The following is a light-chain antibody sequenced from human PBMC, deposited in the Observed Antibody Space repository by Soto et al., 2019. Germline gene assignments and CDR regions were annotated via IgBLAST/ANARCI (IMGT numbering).Light chain of an antibody. CDR3: SSYTSSSTLKGV. Sequence: QSALTQPASVSGSPGQSITISCTGTSSDVGGYNYVSWYQQHPGKAPKLMIYDVSNRPSGVSNRFSGSKSGNTASLTISGLQAEDAADYYCSSYTSSSTLKGVFGGGTKVTVL. CDR1: SSDVGGYNY. V-gene: IGLV2-14*01. J-gene: IGLJ2*01. CDR2: DVS.